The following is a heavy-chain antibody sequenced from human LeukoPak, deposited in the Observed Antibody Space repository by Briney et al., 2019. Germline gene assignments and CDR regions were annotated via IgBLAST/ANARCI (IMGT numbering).Heavy chain of an antibody. J-gene: IGHJ4*02. Sequence: SVKVSCKASRGTFSSYVISWVRQPPGKGLEWMGGIISSFGTANYAQKFQGRVTITTDESTSTAYMDLSSLRSDDTAVYYCARWKEWELSSDYFYYWWQETLVAVSS. CDR2: IISSFGTA. CDR1: RGTFSSYV. CDR3: ARWKEWELSSDYFYY. V-gene: IGHV1-69*05. D-gene: IGHD1-26*01.